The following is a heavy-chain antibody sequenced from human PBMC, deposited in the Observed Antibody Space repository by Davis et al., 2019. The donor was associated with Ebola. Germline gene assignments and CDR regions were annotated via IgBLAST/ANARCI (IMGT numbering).Heavy chain of an antibody. Sequence: GESLKNSCAASGFTFSSYAMSWVRQAPGKGLEWVSGIGGSGSSTYYADSVKGRFTISRDNAKNSLYLQMNSLRAEDTAVYYCARELTTFGYYYYGMDVWGQGTTVTVSS. CDR1: GFTFSSYA. V-gene: IGHV3-23*01. J-gene: IGHJ6*02. CDR3: ARELTTFGYYYYGMDV. D-gene: IGHD1-14*01. CDR2: IGGSGSST.